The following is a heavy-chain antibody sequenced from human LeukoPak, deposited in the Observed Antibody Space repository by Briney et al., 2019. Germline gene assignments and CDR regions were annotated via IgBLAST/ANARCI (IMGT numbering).Heavy chain of an antibody. CDR3: ASLDYGTFDY. Sequence: PGGSLRLSCAASGFTFSSYGMSWVRQAPGKGLEWVSVISGSGGSTYYADSVKGRFTISRDNSKNTLYLQMNSLRAEDTAVYYCASLDYGTFDYWGQGTLVTVSS. D-gene: IGHD4-17*01. CDR1: GFTFSSYG. J-gene: IGHJ4*02. CDR2: ISGSGGST. V-gene: IGHV3-23*01.